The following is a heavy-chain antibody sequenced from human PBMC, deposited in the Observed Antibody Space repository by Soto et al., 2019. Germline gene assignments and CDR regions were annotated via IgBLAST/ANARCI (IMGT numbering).Heavy chain of an antibody. D-gene: IGHD5-18*01. J-gene: IGHJ5*02. CDR1: GYTFTSYA. Sequence: ASVKDSCKAAGYTFTSYAMHWVRQAPGQRLEWMGWINAGNGNTKYSQKFQGRVTITRDTSASTAYMELSSLRSEDTAVYYCARVDTAMDNWFDPWGQGTLVTVSS. CDR3: ARVDTAMDNWFDP. CDR2: INAGNGNT. V-gene: IGHV1-3*01.